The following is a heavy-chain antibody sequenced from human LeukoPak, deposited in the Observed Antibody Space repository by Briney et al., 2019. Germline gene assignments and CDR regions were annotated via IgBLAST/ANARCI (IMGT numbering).Heavy chain of an antibody. D-gene: IGHD3-10*01. CDR3: ARAKKLLWFGELSGNYYYGMDV. CDR1: GGSFSGYY. Sequence: SETLSLTCAVYGGSFSGYYWSWLRQPPGKGLEWIGEINHSGSTNYNPSLKSRVTISVDTSKNQFSLKLSSVTAADTAVYYCARAKKLLWFGELSGNYYYGMDVWGQGTTVTVSS. V-gene: IGHV4-34*01. CDR2: INHSGST. J-gene: IGHJ6*02.